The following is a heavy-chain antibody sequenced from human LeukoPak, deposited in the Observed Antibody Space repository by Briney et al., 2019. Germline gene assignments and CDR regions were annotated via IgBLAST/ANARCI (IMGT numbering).Heavy chain of an antibody. D-gene: IGHD5-18*01. Sequence: GASVKVSCKASGYTFTGYYIHWARQAPRQWLEWMGWINPNSGGTNYAQKFQGRVTMTRDTSINTAYMELRSDDTAVYYCAREGYGYPDAFDIWGQGTTVTVSS. CDR3: AREGYGYPDAFDI. V-gene: IGHV1-2*02. CDR1: GYTFTGYY. J-gene: IGHJ3*02. CDR2: INPNSGGT.